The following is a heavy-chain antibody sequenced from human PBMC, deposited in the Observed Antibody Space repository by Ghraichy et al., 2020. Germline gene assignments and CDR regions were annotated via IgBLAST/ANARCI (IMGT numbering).Heavy chain of an antibody. Sequence: GGSLRLSCAASGFTFSNYYMNWVRQVPGKGLVWVSRIGSDGSNTDYADSVKGRFTISRDNAKNTLYLQMNSLRVEDTAVYYCSRRQSASLRFDPWGQGTLVTVSS. CDR1: GFTFSNYY. CDR2: IGSDGSNT. J-gene: IGHJ5*02. CDR3: SRRQSASLRFDP. V-gene: IGHV3-74*01. D-gene: IGHD3-16*01.